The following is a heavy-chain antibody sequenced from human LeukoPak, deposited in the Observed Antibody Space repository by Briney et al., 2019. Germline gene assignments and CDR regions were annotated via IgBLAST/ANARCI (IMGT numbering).Heavy chain of an antibody. V-gene: IGHV3-48*02. CDR1: GFTLSRYR. CDR3: ARRAPSGSFDY. CDR2: IISRTSTI. Sequence: GGSLRPSRAASGFTLSRYRMNWVRQAPGKGLECVNYIISRTSTIYYAASVKGRSTISRNNAKNSLYLQMNSLRDEDTAVFYFARRAPSGSFDYWGQGTLVTVSS. J-gene: IGHJ4*02. D-gene: IGHD1-26*01.